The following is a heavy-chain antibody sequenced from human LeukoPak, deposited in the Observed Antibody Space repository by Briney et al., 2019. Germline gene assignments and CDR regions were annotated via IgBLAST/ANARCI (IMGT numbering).Heavy chain of an antibody. D-gene: IGHD4-17*01. Sequence: SETLSLTCAVYGGSFSGYYWSWIRQPPGKGLEWIGYIYYSGSTNYNPSLKSRVTISVDTSKNQFSLKLSSVTAADTAVYYCARLGPYGDSKYYYYYYGMDVWGQGTTVTVSS. CDR3: ARLGPYGDSKYYYYYYGMDV. J-gene: IGHJ6*02. CDR2: IYYSGST. V-gene: IGHV4-59*08. CDR1: GGSFSGYY.